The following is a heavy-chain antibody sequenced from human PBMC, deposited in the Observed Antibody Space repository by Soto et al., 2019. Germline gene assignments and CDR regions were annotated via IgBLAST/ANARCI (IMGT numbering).Heavy chain of an antibody. J-gene: IGHJ5*02. CDR1: GDTFTSYE. CDR3: ARLGYCSGGSCRRGNWFDP. D-gene: IGHD2-15*01. V-gene: IGHV1-8*01. CDR2: MNPNSGNT. Sequence: QVQLVQSGAEVKKPGASVKVSCKASGDTFTSYEINWVRQATGQGLEWMGWMNPNSGNTGYAQKFQGRVTMTRNTSISTGYMELSSLRSEDTAMYYCARLGYCSGGSCRRGNWFDPWGQGTLVTVSS.